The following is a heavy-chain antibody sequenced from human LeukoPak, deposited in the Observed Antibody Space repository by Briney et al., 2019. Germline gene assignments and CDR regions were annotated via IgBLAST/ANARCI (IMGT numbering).Heavy chain of an antibody. CDR3: AVGSGYYPASDY. CDR2: INHSGST. CDR1: GGSFSGYY. Sequence: SETLSLTCAVYGGSFSGYYWSWIRQPPGKGLEWIGEINHSGSTNYNPPLQSRVTISVDTSKNQYSLKLSSVTAADTAVYYCAVGSGYYPASDYWGQGTLVTVSS. D-gene: IGHD3-22*01. J-gene: IGHJ4*02. V-gene: IGHV4-34*01.